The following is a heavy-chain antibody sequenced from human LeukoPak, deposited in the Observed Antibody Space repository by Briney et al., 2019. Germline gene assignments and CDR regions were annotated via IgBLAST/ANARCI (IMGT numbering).Heavy chain of an antibody. D-gene: IGHD6-19*01. J-gene: IGHJ4*02. CDR3: VRVYSSGWYKINYFDN. CDR1: GYTFISYW. V-gene: IGHV3-7*01. Sequence: GGSLRLSCAASGYTFISYWMSWVRQAPGKGLEWVAKIKHDGSEQYYVDSVKARFTISRDNDKNTLSLQMNSLRAEDTAMYYCVRVYSSGWYKINYFDNWGQGTLVTVSS. CDR2: IKHDGSEQ.